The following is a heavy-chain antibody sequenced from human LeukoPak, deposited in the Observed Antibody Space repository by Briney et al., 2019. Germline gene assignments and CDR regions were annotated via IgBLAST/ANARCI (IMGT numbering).Heavy chain of an antibody. V-gene: IGHV3-23*01. CDR3: ARVACTDGVCSMREAFDI. CDR1: GFTFSSYA. CDR2: ISGSGAST. D-gene: IGHD2-8*01. Sequence: PGGSLRLSCAASGFTFSSYAMSWVRQAPGKGLEWVSAISGSGASTYYADSVKGRVTISRDNSKNTLFLQMNNLRVDDTAVYYCARVACTDGVCSMREAFDIWGQGTMVTVSS. J-gene: IGHJ3*02.